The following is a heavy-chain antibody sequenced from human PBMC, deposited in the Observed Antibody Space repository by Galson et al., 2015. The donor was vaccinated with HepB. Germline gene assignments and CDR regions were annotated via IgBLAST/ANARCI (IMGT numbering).Heavy chain of an antibody. CDR2: INSDGSST. CDR1: GFTFSSYW. V-gene: IGHV3-74*01. J-gene: IGHJ5*02. CDR3: ARVPLAYSGSFDP. D-gene: IGHD2-21*01. Sequence: SLRLSCAASGFTFSSYWMHWVRQAPGKGLVWVSRINSDGSSTSYADSVKGRFTISRDNAKSTLYLQMNSLRAEDTAVYYCARVPLAYSGSFDPWGQGTLVTVSS.